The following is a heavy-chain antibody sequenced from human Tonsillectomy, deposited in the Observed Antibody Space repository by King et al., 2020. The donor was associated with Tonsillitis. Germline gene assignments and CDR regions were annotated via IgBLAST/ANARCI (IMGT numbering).Heavy chain of an antibody. CDR3: VRRSTNGRGNWFDP. D-gene: IGHD6-13*01. CDR2: VPHRGNT. J-gene: IGHJ5*02. CDR1: GGSITNSY. V-gene: IGHV4-59*01. Sequence: QLQESGPGLLKPLETLSLICNVSGGSITNSYWSWIRQTPGRGLEWIAYVPHRGNTHYNPSLRSRSTISVDTSKNQFSLKLNSVTTSDTAVYYCVRRSTNGRGNWFDPWGQGTLVTVSS.